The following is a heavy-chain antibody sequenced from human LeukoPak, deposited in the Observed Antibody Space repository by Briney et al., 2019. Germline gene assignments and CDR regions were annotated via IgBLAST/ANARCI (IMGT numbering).Heavy chain of an antibody. Sequence: PGGSLRLSCAASGFTFSSYAMHWVRQAPGKGLEYVSAISSNGGSTYYANSVKGRFTISRDNSKNTLYLQMGSLRAEDMAVYYCARDQGVVPAHPTHWGQGTLVTVSS. D-gene: IGHD2-2*01. J-gene: IGHJ4*02. CDR2: ISSNGGST. CDR3: ARDQGVVPAHPTH. CDR1: GFTFSSYA. V-gene: IGHV3-64*01.